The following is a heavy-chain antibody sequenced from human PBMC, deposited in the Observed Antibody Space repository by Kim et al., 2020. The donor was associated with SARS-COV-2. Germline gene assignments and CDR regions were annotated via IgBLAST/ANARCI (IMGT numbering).Heavy chain of an antibody. CDR3: SRPASNSIRTFYLDY. Sequence: AAAVKGRFTISREDSKDTAYLQMSSLKTEDSAIYYCSRPASNSIRTFYLDYWGQGALVTVSS. V-gene: IGHV3-49*02. D-gene: IGHD2-21*01. J-gene: IGHJ4*02.